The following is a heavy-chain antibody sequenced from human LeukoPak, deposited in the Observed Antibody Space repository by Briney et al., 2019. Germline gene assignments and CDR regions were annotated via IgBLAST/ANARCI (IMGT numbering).Heavy chain of an antibody. CDR2: INPNSGGT. J-gene: IGHJ3*02. D-gene: IGHD2-21*02. CDR1: GYTFTGYY. V-gene: IGHV1-2*04. Sequence: GASVKVSCKASGYTFTGYYMHWVRQAPGQGLEWMGWINPNSGGTNYAKKFQGWVTMTRDTSISTAYMELSRLRSDDTAVYYCARRYCGGDCYYDAFDIWGQGTMVTVSS. CDR3: ARRYCGGDCYYDAFDI.